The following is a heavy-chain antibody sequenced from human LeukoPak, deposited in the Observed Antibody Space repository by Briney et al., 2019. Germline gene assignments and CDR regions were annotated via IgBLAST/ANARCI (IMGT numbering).Heavy chain of an antibody. V-gene: IGHV1-8*01. CDR3: ARGIHSNYAY. CDR2: MNPNSGNT. Sequence: ASVKVSCKASGYTFTSYDINWVRQATGQGLEWMGWMNPNSGNTGYAQKFQGRVTMTTDTSTSTAYMELRSLRSDDTAVYYCARGIHSNYAYWGQGTLVTVSS. CDR1: GYTFTSYD. D-gene: IGHD3-16*01. J-gene: IGHJ4*02.